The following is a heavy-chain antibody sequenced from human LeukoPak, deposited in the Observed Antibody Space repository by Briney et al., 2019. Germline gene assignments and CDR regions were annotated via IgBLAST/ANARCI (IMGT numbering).Heavy chain of an antibody. V-gene: IGHV4-59*12. J-gene: IGHJ4*02. CDR3: ARLGSSWTYYFDY. CDR1: GGSISSYY. CDR2: IYYSGST. Sequence: SETLSLTCTVSGGSISSYYWSWIRQPPGKGLEWIGYIYYSGSTNYNPSLKSRVTMSVDTSKNQFSLKLSSVTAADTAVYYCARLGSSWTYYFDYWGQGTLVTVSS. D-gene: IGHD6-13*01.